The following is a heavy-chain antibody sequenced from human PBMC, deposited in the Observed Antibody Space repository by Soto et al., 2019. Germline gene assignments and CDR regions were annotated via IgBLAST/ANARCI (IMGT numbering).Heavy chain of an antibody. CDR2: ISSTADGT. Sequence: EVQLLESGGGLVQPGGSLRLSCAASGFTFSNYAMGWVRQAPGKGLAWVSTISSTADGTDYADSVKGRFTISRDNSKNTLYLQMNSLRAEDTAVYYCAQAISRERQIDYWGQGTLVTVSS. V-gene: IGHV3-23*01. D-gene: IGHD1-26*01. CDR1: GFTFSNYA. J-gene: IGHJ4*02. CDR3: AQAISRERQIDY.